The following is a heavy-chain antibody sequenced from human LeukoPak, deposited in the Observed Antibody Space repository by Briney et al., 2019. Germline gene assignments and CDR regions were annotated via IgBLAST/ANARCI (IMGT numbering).Heavy chain of an antibody. CDR2: INHSGST. Sequence: SETLSLTCAVYGGSFSGYYWSWIRQPPGKGLEWIGEINHSGSTNYNPSLKSRVTISVDTSKNQFSLKLSSVTAADTAVYYCARRTTYFGWLPSESPSCFDYWGQGTLVTVSS. V-gene: IGHV4-34*01. CDR1: GGSFSGYY. D-gene: IGHD3-9*01. CDR3: ARRTTYFGWLPSESPSCFDY. J-gene: IGHJ4*02.